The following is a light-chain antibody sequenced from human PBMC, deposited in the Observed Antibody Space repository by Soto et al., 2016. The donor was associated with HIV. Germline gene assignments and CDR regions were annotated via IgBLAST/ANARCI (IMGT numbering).Light chain of an antibody. CDR3: QVWDTNSDHVV. J-gene: IGLJ2*01. CDR1: NIGSKS. Sequence: SYVLTQPPSVSVAPGKTARITCGGNNIGSKSVHWYQQKPGQAPVMVVYDDNDRPPGIPERFSGSNSGDTATLTINRGRGPGMEADYYCQVWDTNSDHVVFGGGTKLTV. CDR2: DDN. V-gene: IGLV3-21*03.